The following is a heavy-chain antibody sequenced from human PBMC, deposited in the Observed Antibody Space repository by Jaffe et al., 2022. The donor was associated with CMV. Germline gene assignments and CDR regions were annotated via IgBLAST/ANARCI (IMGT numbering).Heavy chain of an antibody. CDR2: MTTAGDT. D-gene: IGHD6-19*01. V-gene: IGHV3-13*01. CDR1: GFTLSSYD. J-gene: IGHJ2*01. Sequence: EVQLVESGGGLVQPGGSLRLSCAASGFTLSSYDMHWVRQTRGKGLEWVSGMTTAGDTFYPGSVKGRFTISRENAKNSFYLQMNSLRVGDTAVYYCAREPPVVGTWYFDLWGRGTLVTVSS. CDR3: AREPPVVGTWYFDL.